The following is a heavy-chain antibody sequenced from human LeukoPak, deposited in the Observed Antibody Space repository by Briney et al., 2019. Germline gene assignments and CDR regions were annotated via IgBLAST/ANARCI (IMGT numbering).Heavy chain of an antibody. V-gene: IGHV1-46*01. J-gene: IGHJ4*02. Sequence: GASVKVSCKASGYTFTSNYIHWVRQAPGQGLEWMGMIYPRDGSTSYAQKFQGRVTVTRDTSTSTVHMELSGLRSEDTAVYYCARESHVERDDYWGQGTRVTVSS. CDR3: ARESHVERDDY. CDR2: IYPRDGST. CDR1: GYTFTSNY. D-gene: IGHD1-1*01.